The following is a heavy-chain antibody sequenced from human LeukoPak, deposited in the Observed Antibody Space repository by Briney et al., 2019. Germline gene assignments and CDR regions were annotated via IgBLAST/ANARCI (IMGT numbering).Heavy chain of an antibody. CDR2: FDPEDGET. CDR3: ARNWGAGHPINFDY. CDR1: GYTLTELS. Sequence: ASVKVSCKVSGYTLTELSMHWVRQAPGKGLEWMGGFDPEDGETIYAQKFQGRVTMTEDTSTDTAYMELSSLRSEDTAVYYCARNWGAGHPINFDYWGQGTLVTVSS. D-gene: IGHD3-16*01. V-gene: IGHV1-24*01. J-gene: IGHJ4*02.